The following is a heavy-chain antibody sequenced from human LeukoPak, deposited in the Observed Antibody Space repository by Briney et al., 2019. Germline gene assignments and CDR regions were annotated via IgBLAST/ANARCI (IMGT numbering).Heavy chain of an antibody. D-gene: IGHD2-15*01. CDR3: AKSDMYCNGGICYPHYYMDV. V-gene: IGHV3-23*01. CDR2: ISGSGGTT. Sequence: PGGSLRLSCAASGFTFRNYAMRWVRQAPGKGLEWVSAISGSGGTTYYADSVKGRFTISRDNSKNTMYLQMKSLRAEDTAVYHCAKSDMYCNGGICYPHYYMDVWGKGTTVTVSS. J-gene: IGHJ6*03. CDR1: GFTFRNYA.